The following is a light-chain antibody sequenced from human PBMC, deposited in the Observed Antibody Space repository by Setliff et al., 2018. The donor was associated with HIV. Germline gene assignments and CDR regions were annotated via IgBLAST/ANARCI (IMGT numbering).Light chain of an antibody. V-gene: IGLV2-8*01. J-gene: IGLJ1*01. CDR3: ASYAGDSLLL. CDR1: SSDVGGYNF. CDR2: AVS. Sequence: QSALTQPPSASGSPGQSVTISCTGTSSDVGGYNFVSWYQQHPDKAPKLIIFAVSNRPAGVPDRFSGSKSGNTASLTVSGLQPEDEADYYCASYAGDSLLLFGPGTKVTVL.